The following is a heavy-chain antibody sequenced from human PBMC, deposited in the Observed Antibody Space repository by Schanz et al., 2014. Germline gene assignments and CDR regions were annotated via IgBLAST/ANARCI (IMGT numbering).Heavy chain of an antibody. D-gene: IGHD6-19*01. CDR1: GYTFVSYS. Sequence: QVQLVQSGAEVKKPGASVKVSCKASGYTFVSYSMHWVRQAPGQGLEWLGWMNPNSGDTNYAQKFQGWVTMTRDTSISTAYMEVSRLKSDDTAVYYCARLSVAGRPHVNYWYFDLWGRGTLVTVSS. CDR3: ARLSVAGRPHVNYWYFDL. J-gene: IGHJ2*01. CDR2: MNPNSGDT. V-gene: IGHV1-2*04.